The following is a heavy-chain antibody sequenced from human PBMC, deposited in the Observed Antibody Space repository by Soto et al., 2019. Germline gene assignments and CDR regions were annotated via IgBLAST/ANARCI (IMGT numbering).Heavy chain of an antibody. CDR1: GFTFSSYA. J-gene: IGHJ6*02. D-gene: IGHD6-13*01. CDR3: AKDRDGAAAGPTKFYGMDV. CDR2: ISGSGDST. Sequence: EVQLLESGGGLVQPGGSLRLSCAASGFTFSSYAMSWVRQAPGKGLEWVSVISGSGDSTYYADSVRGRFTISRDNSMNTLYLIMNSVTGVYTAVYYCAKDRDGAAAGPTKFYGMDVWGQGTTVTVSS. V-gene: IGHV3-23*01.